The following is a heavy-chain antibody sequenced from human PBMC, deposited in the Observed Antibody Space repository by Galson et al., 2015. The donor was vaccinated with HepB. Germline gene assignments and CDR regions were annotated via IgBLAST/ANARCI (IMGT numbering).Heavy chain of an antibody. V-gene: IGHV1-8*01. Sequence: SVKVSCKASGYTFTSYDINWVRQATGQGLEWMGWMKPNSGNTGYAQKFQGRVTMTRNTSISTAYMELSSLRSEDTAVYYCARDGGDIVGATGFDYWGQGTLVTVSS. CDR3: ARDGGDIVGATGFDY. D-gene: IGHD1-26*01. CDR1: GYTFTSYD. CDR2: MKPNSGNT. J-gene: IGHJ4*02.